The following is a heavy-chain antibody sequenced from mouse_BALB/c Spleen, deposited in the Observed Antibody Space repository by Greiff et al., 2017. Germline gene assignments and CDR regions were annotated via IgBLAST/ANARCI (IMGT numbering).Heavy chain of an antibody. CDR1: GYAFTNYL. CDR2: INPGSGGT. J-gene: IGHJ4*01. D-gene: IGHD1-2*01. CDR3: ARSVTTATDAMDY. Sequence: QVQLQQSGAELVRPGTSVKVSCKASGYAFTNYLIEWVKQRPGQGLEWIGVINPGSGGTNYNEKFKGKATLTADKSSSTAYMQLSSLTSDDSAVYFCARSVTTATDAMDYWGQGTSVTVSS. V-gene: IGHV1-54*01.